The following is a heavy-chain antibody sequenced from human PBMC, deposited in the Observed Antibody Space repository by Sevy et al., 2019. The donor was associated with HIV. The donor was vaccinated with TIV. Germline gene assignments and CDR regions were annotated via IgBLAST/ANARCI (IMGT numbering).Heavy chain of an antibody. CDR3: ARLRACGGDCYYYDF. Sequence: ASVKVSCKASGYSFTSYEIHWVRQAPGQGLEWMGIINPSGGSTSYAQNFQDCVTMIRDTSTTTVYMELSSLRSEDTAVYFCARLRACGGDCYYYDFWGQGTLVTVSS. J-gene: IGHJ4*02. V-gene: IGHV1-46*01. CDR1: GYSFTSYE. CDR2: INPSGGST. D-gene: IGHD2-21*02.